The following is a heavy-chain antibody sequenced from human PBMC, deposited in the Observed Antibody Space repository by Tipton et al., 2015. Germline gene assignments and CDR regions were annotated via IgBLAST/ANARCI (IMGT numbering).Heavy chain of an antibody. CDR3: ARLGDYYDRSGYDY. V-gene: IGHV4-39*01. CDR1: GASISSNHY. Sequence: LRLSCTVSGASISSNHYWGWIRQPPGKGLEWIGSIYYTGTTHYNPSLKSRVTIFVDTSKNQFSLQLSSVTAADTAVYYCARLGDYYDRSGYDYWGQGTLVTVSS. J-gene: IGHJ4*02. CDR2: IYYTGTT. D-gene: IGHD3-22*01.